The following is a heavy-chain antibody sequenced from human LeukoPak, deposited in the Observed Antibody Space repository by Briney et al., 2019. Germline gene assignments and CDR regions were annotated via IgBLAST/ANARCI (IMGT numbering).Heavy chain of an antibody. V-gene: IGHV3-23*01. Sequence: PGGSLRLSCAASGFTFTSYAMTWVRQAPGKGLGWVSTISSIGGSTYYADSVKGRFTISRDNSKNTLFLQMNSLRAEDTAVYYCASYDYLTGFYRYNKYWGQGTLVTVSS. CDR3: ASYDYLTGFYRYNKY. CDR2: ISSIGGST. CDR1: GFTFTSYA. D-gene: IGHD3-9*01. J-gene: IGHJ4*02.